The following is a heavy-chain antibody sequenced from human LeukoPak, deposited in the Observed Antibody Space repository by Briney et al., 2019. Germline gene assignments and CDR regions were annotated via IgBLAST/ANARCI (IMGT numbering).Heavy chain of an antibody. J-gene: IGHJ4*02. Sequence: GGSLRLSCAASGFTFSSYAMSWVRQAPGKGLEWVSAISGSSSYIYYADSVKGRFTISRDSAKNSLYLQMNSLRAEDTAVYYCARAYCSGGSCYLTRFDYWGQGTLVTVSS. V-gene: IGHV3-21*01. CDR2: ISGSSSYI. CDR1: GFTFSSYA. D-gene: IGHD2-15*01. CDR3: ARAYCSGGSCYLTRFDY.